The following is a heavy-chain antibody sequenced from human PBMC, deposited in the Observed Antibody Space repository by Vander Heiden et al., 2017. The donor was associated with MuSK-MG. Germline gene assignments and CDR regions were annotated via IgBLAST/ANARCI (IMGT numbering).Heavy chain of an antibody. CDR2: IKSKTDGGTT. V-gene: IGHV3-15*01. J-gene: IGHJ3*02. CDR3: TTGAQVNPAFDI. CDR1: GFTFRNAW. D-gene: IGHD4-4*01. Sequence: EVQLVESGGGLVKPGGSLRLSCAASGFTFRNAWMSWVRQAPGKGLEWVGRIKSKTDGGTTDYAAPVKGRFTISRDDSKNTLYLKMKSMKTEDTAVYYYTTGAQVNPAFDIWGQGTMVTVYS.